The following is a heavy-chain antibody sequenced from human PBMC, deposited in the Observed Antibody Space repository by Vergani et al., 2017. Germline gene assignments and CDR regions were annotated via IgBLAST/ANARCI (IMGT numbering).Heavy chain of an antibody. D-gene: IGHD2-21*01. V-gene: IGHV3-23*01. CDR2: LSASDRRT. J-gene: IGHJ6*03. Sequence: EVQLLESGGDLVQPGGSLRLSYAASGFTFIMRAMSWVRQAPGKGLEWVSTLSASDRRTHYADSVKGRFTISRDNSKNTLSLQMNSLTAEDTAIYYCVREGSYCGSTTCRNPSYVYYYHMDVWGEGTTVIVSS. CDR1: GFTFIMRA. CDR3: VREGSYCGSTTCRNPSYVYYYHMDV.